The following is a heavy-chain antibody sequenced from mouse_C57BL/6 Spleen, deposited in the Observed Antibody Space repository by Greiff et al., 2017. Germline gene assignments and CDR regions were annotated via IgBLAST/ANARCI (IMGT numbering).Heavy chain of an antibody. CDR3: ARRGGLLLRY. J-gene: IGHJ2*01. Sequence: QVQLQQPGAELVRPGSSVKLSCKASGYTFTSYWLDWVKQRPGQGLEWIGNIYPSDSETHYNQKFKDKATLTVDKSSSTAYMQLSSLTSEDSAVYYCARRGGLLLRYWGQGTTLTVSS. CDR2: IYPSDSET. D-gene: IGHD1-1*01. CDR1: GYTFTSYW. V-gene: IGHV1-61*01.